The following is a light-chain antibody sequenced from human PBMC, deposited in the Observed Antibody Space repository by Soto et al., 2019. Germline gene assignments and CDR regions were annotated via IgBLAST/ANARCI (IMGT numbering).Light chain of an antibody. CDR1: QNIKSW. J-gene: IGKJ1*01. CDR2: KAS. V-gene: IGKV1-5*03. CDR3: QHYNSYSEA. Sequence: QMTQSPSTLSASVGDRVTITCRASQNIKSWLAWYQQKPGKAPKLLIYKASTLKSGVPSRFSGSGSGTEFTLTISSLQPDDFATYYCQHYNSYSEAFGQGTKVDIK.